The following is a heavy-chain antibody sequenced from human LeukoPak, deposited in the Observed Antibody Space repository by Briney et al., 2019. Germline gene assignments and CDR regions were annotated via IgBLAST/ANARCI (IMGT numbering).Heavy chain of an antibody. V-gene: IGHV4-4*07. CDR3: ARALGARAYYYMDV. CDR1: GGSVSTYY. CDR2: IYSSGIT. J-gene: IGHJ6*03. D-gene: IGHD5-12*01. Sequence: SETLSLTCTVSGGSVSTYYWNWIRQSAGKGLEWIGRIYSSGITDYSPSLKSRATMSVDTSNNQFSLRLTSVTAADTAAYYCARALGARAYYYMDVWGKGTTVTVSS.